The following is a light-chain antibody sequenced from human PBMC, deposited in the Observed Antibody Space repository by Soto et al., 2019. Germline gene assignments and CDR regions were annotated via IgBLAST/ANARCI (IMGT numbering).Light chain of an antibody. CDR3: QQDDNLPPYT. J-gene: IGKJ2*01. CDR2: DAS. V-gene: IGKV1-33*01. CDR1: QDISNY. Sequence: DIQMTQSPSSLSASVGDRVTITCQASQDISNYLNWYQQKPGKAPKLLIYDASNLETGVPARFGVSVSGTDVTSTISSLQPEDIATSYCQQDDNLPPYTFGQGTKLEIK.